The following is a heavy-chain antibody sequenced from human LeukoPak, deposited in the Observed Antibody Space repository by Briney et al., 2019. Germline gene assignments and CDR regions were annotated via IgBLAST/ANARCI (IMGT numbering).Heavy chain of an antibody. J-gene: IGHJ5*02. D-gene: IGHD4-23*01. CDR1: GGSISSYY. CDR3: ARHTVGWFDP. V-gene: IGHV4-59*08. Sequence: KPSETLSLTCAVYGGSISSYYWSWIRQPPGKGLEWIGYIYYSGSTNYNPSLKSRVTISVDTSKNQFSLKLSSVTAADTAVYYCARHTVGWFDPWGQGTLVTVSS. CDR2: IYYSGST.